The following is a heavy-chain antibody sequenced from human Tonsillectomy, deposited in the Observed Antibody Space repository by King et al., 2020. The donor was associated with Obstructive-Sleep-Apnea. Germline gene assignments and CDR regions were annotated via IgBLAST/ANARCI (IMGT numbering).Heavy chain of an antibody. D-gene: IGHD3-16*01. CDR3: ARDGGIGGGDY. Sequence: QLVQSGAEVKKPGASVKVSCKASGYTFTDYDISWVRQAPGQGLEWMGWISVNNGNTNYAQKAKGRVTMTPDTSTSTAYRELRGLRSDDTAMDYGARDGGIGGGDYWGQGTLVTVSS. CDR2: ISVNNGNT. J-gene: IGHJ4*02. CDR1: GYTFTDYD. V-gene: IGHV1-18*04.